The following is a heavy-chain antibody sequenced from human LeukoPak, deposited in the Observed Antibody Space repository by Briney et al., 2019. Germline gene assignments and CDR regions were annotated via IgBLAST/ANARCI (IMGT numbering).Heavy chain of an antibody. D-gene: IGHD3-10*01. CDR2: IYYSGST. V-gene: IGHV4-59*08. J-gene: IGHJ3*02. CDR1: GDSINSYY. CDR3: ARTKIGAFDI. Sequence: SETLSLTCTVSGDSINSYYWSWIRQPPGKGLEWFGHIYYSGSTNYNPSLKSRVTISVDTSRNQFSLKLNSVTAADTAVYYCARTKIGAFDIWGQGTMVTVSS.